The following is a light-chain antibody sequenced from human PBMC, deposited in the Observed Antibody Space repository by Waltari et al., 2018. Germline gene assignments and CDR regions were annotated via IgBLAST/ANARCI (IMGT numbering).Light chain of an antibody. CDR3: QSYDISLSGWV. J-gene: IGLJ3*02. V-gene: IGLV1-40*01. Sequence: QSVLTQPPAVSGAPGQRVSIFCAGSSSNIRAAYHVNSDQKLPGTAPTLLIYGSINRPSGVPDRFSGSRSDTSASLAITGLQAEDEADYYCQSYDISLSGWVFGGGTKLTVL. CDR1: SSNIRAAYH. CDR2: GSI.